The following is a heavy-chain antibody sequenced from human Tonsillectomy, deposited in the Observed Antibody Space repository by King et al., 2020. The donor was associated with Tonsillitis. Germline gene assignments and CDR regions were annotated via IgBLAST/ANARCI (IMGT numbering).Heavy chain of an antibody. Sequence: QLQESGPGLVKPSETLSLTCTVSGGSISSSSYYWGWVRQPPGKGLEWIGGIYYSGSTYHNPSLKSRVTISVDTSKNQFSLKLSSVTAADTAVYYCARHSTSYGFSEGMDVWGKGTTVTVSS. CDR3: ARHSTSYGFSEGMDV. CDR2: IYYSGST. CDR1: GGSISSSSYY. J-gene: IGHJ6*04. D-gene: IGHD2-2*01. V-gene: IGHV4-39*01.